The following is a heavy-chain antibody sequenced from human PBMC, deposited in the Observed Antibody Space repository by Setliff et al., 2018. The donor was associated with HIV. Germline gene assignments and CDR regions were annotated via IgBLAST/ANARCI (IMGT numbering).Heavy chain of an antibody. D-gene: IGHD4-17*01. CDR1: GGSIRGSSYY. CDR3: ARHHLSTTEEYFQH. CDR2: MYYSGRT. J-gene: IGHJ1*01. Sequence: SETLSLTCTVSGGSIRGSSYYWGWIRQPPGKGLEWIGSMYYSGRTYYNPSLKSRVTISVDTSKNQFSLKLNSVTAADTAVYYCARHHLSTTEEYFQHWGQGTLVTVS. V-gene: IGHV4-39*01.